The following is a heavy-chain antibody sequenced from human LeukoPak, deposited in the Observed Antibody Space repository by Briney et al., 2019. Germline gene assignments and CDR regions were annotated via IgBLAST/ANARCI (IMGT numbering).Heavy chain of an antibody. V-gene: IGHV3-23*01. Sequence: PGGSLRLSCAASGFTFSSYAMGWVRQAPGKGLEWVSAISGGDGSACYADSVKGRFTISRDNSKNTLYLQMNSLRAEDTAIYFCAKAPHGYSYGYFFDYWGQGTLVTVSS. J-gene: IGHJ4*02. CDR3: AKAPHGYSYGYFFDY. CDR2: ISGGDGSA. CDR1: GFTFSSYA. D-gene: IGHD5-18*01.